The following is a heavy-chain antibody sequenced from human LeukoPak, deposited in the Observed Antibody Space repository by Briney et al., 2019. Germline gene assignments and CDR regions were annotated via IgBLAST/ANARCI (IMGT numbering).Heavy chain of an antibody. CDR1: GFTFSSYS. V-gene: IGHV3-23*01. Sequence: GGSLRLSCAASGFTFSSYSMNWVRQAPGKGLEWVSAISGSGGSTYYADSVKGRFTISRDNSKNTLYLQMNSLRAEDTAVYYCAKSWIAVAGTSYWGQGTLVTVSS. CDR2: ISGSGGST. CDR3: AKSWIAVAGTSY. D-gene: IGHD6-19*01. J-gene: IGHJ4*02.